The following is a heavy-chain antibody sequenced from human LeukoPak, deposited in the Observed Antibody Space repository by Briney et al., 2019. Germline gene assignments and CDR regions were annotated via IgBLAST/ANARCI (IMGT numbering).Heavy chain of an antibody. CDR1: GGSISSYY. Sequence: SETLSLTCTVSGGSISSYYWSWIRQPPGKGLEWIGYIYYTGSTNYNPSLKSRVTISVDTSKNQFSLKLSSVTAADTAVHYCASSSWYGNWFDPWGQGTLVTVSS. V-gene: IGHV4-59*01. CDR2: IYYTGST. CDR3: ASSSWYGNWFDP. J-gene: IGHJ5*02. D-gene: IGHD6-13*01.